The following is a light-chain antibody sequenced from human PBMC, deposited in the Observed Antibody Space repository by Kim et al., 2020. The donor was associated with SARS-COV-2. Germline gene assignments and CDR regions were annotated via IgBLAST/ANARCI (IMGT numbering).Light chain of an antibody. J-gene: IGKJ2*01. CDR3: QQYDTHSYT. Sequence: SASVGDRVTITCRASQSIGSWLAWFQQRPGKAPKLLIYKTSNLESGVPSRFSGSGSGTEFTLTISSLQPDDFATYYCQQYDTHSYTFGQGTKLEI. CDR1: QSIGSW. V-gene: IGKV1-5*03. CDR2: KTS.